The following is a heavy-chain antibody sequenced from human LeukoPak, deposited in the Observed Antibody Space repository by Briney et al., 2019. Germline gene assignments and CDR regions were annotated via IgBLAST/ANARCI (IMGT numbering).Heavy chain of an antibody. V-gene: IGHV3-21*01. CDR3: ARADWDTAMIDY. D-gene: IGHD5-18*01. Sequence: PGGSVRLSCAASGFTFSSYSMNWVRQAPGKGLEWVSSISSSSSYIYYADSVKGRFTISRDNAKNSLYLQMNSLRAEDTAVYYCARADWDTAMIDYWGQGTLVTVSS. J-gene: IGHJ4*02. CDR2: ISSSSSYI. CDR1: GFTFSSYS.